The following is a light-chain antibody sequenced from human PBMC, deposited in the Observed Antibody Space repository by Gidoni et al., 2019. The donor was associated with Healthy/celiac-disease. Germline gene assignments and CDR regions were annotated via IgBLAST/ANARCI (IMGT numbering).Light chain of an antibody. CDR1: QSISSY. J-gene: IGKJ1*01. CDR3: QHSYSTPQT. Sequence: DIQMTQSPPSLSASVGDRVTITCRASQSISSYLNWYQQKPGKAPKLLIYAASSLQSGVPSRFSGSGSGTDFTLTISSLQPEDFATYYCQHSYSTPQTFGQGTKVEIK. CDR2: AAS. V-gene: IGKV1-39*01.